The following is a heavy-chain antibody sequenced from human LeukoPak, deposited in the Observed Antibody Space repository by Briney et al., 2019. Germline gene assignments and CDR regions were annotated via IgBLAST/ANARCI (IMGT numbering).Heavy chain of an antibody. V-gene: IGHV1-69*13. CDR2: IIPIFGTA. Sequence: ASVKVSCKASGYTFTSYAISWVRQAPGQGLEWMGGIIPIFGTANYAQKFQGRVTITADESTSTAYMELSSLRSEDTAVYYCARDKQPTYYYGSGNNWFDPWGQGTLVTVSS. CDR1: GYTFTSYA. CDR3: ARDKQPTYYYGSGNNWFDP. J-gene: IGHJ5*02. D-gene: IGHD3-10*01.